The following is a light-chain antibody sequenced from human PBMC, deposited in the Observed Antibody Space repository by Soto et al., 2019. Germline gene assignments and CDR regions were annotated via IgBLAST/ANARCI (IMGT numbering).Light chain of an antibody. Sequence: EIVLTQSPGTLSLSPEERATLSCRASQSVSSSYLAWYQQKPGQAPRLLIHGASSRATGIPDRFSGSGSGTDFTLTISRLEPEDFAVYFCQQYDRSLRTFGQGTKVEIK. V-gene: IGKV3-20*01. CDR3: QQYDRSLRT. J-gene: IGKJ1*01. CDR1: QSVSSSY. CDR2: GAS.